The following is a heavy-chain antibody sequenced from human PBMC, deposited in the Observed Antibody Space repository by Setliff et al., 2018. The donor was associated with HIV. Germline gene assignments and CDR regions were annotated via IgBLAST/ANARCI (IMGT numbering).Heavy chain of an antibody. D-gene: IGHD1-7*01. CDR1: GFTFSIHA. Sequence: PGGSLRLSCAAPGFTFSIHAMSWVRQAPGKGLEWVSAISGSGGNTYYADSVKGRFTVSRDNSKNTLYLQMNSLRAEDTAVYYCARDRYTWNYGKNYMDVWGKGTTVTVSS. V-gene: IGHV3-23*01. J-gene: IGHJ6*03. CDR2: ISGSGGNT. CDR3: ARDRYTWNYGKNYMDV.